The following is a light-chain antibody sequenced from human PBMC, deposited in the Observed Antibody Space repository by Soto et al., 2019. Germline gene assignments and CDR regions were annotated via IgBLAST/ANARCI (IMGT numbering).Light chain of an antibody. CDR1: QSVSSY. CDR2: DAS. J-gene: IGKJ5*01. Sequence: DILITPSPATLSLSPGEGPTLSCRASQSVSSYLARYQQKPGQAPRLLIYDASNRATGIPARFSGSGSGTDFTLTISSLEPEDFAVYYCQQRSNWPPITLGQGTRLEI. V-gene: IGKV3-11*01. CDR3: QQRSNWPPIT.